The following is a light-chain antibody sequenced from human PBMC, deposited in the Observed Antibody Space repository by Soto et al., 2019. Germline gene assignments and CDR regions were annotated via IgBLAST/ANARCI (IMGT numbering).Light chain of an antibody. J-gene: IGKJ2*01. Sequence: EIVLTQSPGTLSLSPGERATLSCRASQSVSSSYLAWYQKKPGQAPRLLIYGASSRATGIPDRFSGSGAGTDFTLTIRRLEPEDFAVYYCQQYGSSGYTFGQGTKLEIK. CDR2: GAS. CDR3: QQYGSSGYT. CDR1: QSVSSSY. V-gene: IGKV3-20*01.